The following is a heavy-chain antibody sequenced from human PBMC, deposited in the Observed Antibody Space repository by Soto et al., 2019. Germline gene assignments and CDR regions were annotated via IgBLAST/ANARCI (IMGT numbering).Heavy chain of an antibody. J-gene: IGHJ4*02. CDR3: ARDGGLAGGFDY. CDR1: GYTFTSNY. V-gene: IGHV1-46*01. Sequence: ASVKVTCKESGYTFTSNYMHWVRQAKEQGLEWMGIINPSGGSTSYAQKFQGRVTMTRDTSTSTVYMELSSLRSEDTAVYYCARDGGLAGGFDYWGQGTLVTVSS. CDR2: INPSGGST. D-gene: IGHD3-16*01.